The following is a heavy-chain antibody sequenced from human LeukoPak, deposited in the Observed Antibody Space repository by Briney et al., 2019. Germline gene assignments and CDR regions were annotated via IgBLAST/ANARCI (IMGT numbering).Heavy chain of an antibody. CDR2: MHYSGST. CDR3: ARVRTGDFWSGYPPYDYYMDV. V-gene: IGHV4-39*07. Sequence: SETLSLTCTVSGGSIRSSSYYWGWLRQPPGKGLEWIGSMHYSGSTYYNPSLKSRVTISVDTSKNQFSLKLSSVTAADTAVYYCARVRTGDFWSGYPPYDYYMDVWGKGTTVTVSS. J-gene: IGHJ6*03. D-gene: IGHD3-3*01. CDR1: GGSIRSSSYY.